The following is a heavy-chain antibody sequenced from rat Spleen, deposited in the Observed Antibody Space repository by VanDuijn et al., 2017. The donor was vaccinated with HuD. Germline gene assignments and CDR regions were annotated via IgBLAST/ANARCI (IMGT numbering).Heavy chain of an antibody. D-gene: IGHD1-11*01. CDR3: TRDQDYGGYWFAY. V-gene: IGHV5-29*01. CDR2: ISHDGSNI. Sequence: EVQLVESGGGLVQPGRSLKLSCAASGFTFSNYGMAWVRQAPTKGLEWVATISHDGSNIYYRDSVKGRFTISRDNAKSTLYLQMDSLRSEDTATYYCTRDQDYGGYWFAYWGQGTLVTVSS. CDR1: GFTFSNYG. J-gene: IGHJ3*01.